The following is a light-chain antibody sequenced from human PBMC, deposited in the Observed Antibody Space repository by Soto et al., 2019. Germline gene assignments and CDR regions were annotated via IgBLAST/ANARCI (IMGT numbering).Light chain of an antibody. J-gene: IGKJ1*01. CDR2: GAS. CDR3: QQYHTYWT. CDR1: QSVSIT. V-gene: IGKV3D-15*01. Sequence: EIVMTQSPATLSVSPGERATLSCRASQSVSITLAWYQQKPGQAPRLLIYGASTRATGIPARFSGSGSGTDFTPTIRRLPTDAFSTYYRQQYHTYWTFGQGTKVDI.